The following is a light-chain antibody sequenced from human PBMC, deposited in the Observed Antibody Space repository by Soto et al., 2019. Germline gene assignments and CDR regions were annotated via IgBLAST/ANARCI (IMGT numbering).Light chain of an antibody. CDR1: QDISNY. J-gene: IGKJ3*01. V-gene: IGKV1-33*01. CDR2: DAS. CDR3: QQYDNLPGFT. Sequence: DIQMTQSPSSLSASVGDRVTITCQASQDISNYLNWYQQKPGKAPKLLIYDASNLETGIPSRFSGSGSGTDFTFTISSLQPEDIATYYCQQYDNLPGFTFGRGTKVDIK.